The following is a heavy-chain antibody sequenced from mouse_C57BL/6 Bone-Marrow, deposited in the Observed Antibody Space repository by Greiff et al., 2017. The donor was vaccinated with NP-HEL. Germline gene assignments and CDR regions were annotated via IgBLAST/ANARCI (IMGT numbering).Heavy chain of an antibody. Sequence: VKLQESGAELVRPGTSVKMSCKASGYTFTNYWIGWAKQRPGHGLEWIGDIYPGGGYTNYNEKFKGKATLTADKSSSTAYMQFSSLTSEDSAIYYCATYYSNSPFAYWGQGTLVTVSA. D-gene: IGHD2-5*01. CDR1: GYTFTNYW. CDR2: IYPGGGYT. V-gene: IGHV1-63*01. CDR3: ATYYSNSPFAY. J-gene: IGHJ3*01.